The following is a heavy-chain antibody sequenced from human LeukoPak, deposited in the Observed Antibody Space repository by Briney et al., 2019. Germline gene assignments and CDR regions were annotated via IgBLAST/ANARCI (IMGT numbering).Heavy chain of an antibody. V-gene: IGHV4-30-4*08. Sequence: SQTLSLICSVSGGSVTTGDYYWSWIRQPPGKGLEWIGYIYYNGIAYYNPSLKSRVTMSVDTSKSQLSLKLTSVTAADTAVYYCARRADWFDPWGQGTPVTVSS. CDR1: GGSVTTGDYY. J-gene: IGHJ5*02. CDR2: IYYNGIA. CDR3: ARRADWFDP.